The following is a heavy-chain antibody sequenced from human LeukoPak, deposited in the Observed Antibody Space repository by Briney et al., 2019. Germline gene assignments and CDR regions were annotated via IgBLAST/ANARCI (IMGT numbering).Heavy chain of an antibody. CDR3: ARGGVTMVRGSYYYYGMDV. CDR2: INPNSGGT. V-gene: IGHV1-2*02. CDR1: GYTFTGYY. D-gene: IGHD3-10*01. J-gene: IGHJ6*02. Sequence: ASVKVSCKASGYTFTGYYMHWVRQAPGQGLEWMGWINPNSGGTNYAQKFQGRVTMTRDTSISTAYMELSRLRSDDTAVYYCARGGVTMVRGSYYYYGMDVWGQGTTVTVSS.